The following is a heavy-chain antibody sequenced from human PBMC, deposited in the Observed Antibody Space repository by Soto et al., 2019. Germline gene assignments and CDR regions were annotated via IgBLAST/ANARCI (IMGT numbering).Heavy chain of an antibody. CDR3: AILTVVGRVRDC. CDR2: ISLSGNT. J-gene: IGHJ4*02. Sequence: QLQVQESGPGLVKPSETLSLTCSVSGGSISSSPYYWGWIRQPPGKGLEWIARISLSGNTDYNPSLKSRVTISADTSKNQFSLTLSSVTAADTAVYYCAILTVVGRVRDCWGQGTLVTVSS. CDR1: GGSISSSPYY. D-gene: IGHD6-19*01. V-gene: IGHV4-39*01.